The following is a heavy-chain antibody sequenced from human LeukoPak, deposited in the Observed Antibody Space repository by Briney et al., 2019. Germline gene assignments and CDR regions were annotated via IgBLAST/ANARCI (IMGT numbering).Heavy chain of an antibody. CDR1: GFSVSNNY. Sequence: PGGSLILSCAASGFSVSNNYMSWGGQAPGTGLEWVSVIYSGGSTFYADSVKGRFTISRDNSKNTLYLQMSSLRAEDTAVYYCASDSYSPEYFQHWGQGTLVTVSS. D-gene: IGHD2-15*01. J-gene: IGHJ1*01. CDR3: ASDSYSPEYFQH. V-gene: IGHV3-66*01. CDR2: IYSGGST.